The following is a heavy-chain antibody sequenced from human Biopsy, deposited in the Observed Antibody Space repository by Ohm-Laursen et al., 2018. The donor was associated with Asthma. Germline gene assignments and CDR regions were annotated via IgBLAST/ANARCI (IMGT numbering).Heavy chain of an antibody. Sequence: LRLSCTASGFTFSDYYMSWIRQAPGKGLEWISYINGKSNSIEYADSVKGRFTISRDNAKNSLYLQMNSLRAEDTAVYYCARDSYSSGLYDDFESWGQGTLVTVSS. CDR2: INGKSNSI. CDR1: GFTFSDYY. CDR3: ARDSYSSGLYDDFES. D-gene: IGHD6-19*01. V-gene: IGHV3-11*01. J-gene: IGHJ4*02.